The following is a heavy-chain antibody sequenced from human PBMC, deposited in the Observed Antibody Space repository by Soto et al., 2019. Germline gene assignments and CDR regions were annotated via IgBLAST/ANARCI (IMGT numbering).Heavy chain of an antibody. CDR2: INPNSGGT. V-gene: IGHV1-2*02. Sequence: GASVKVSCKASGYTVTGYYMHWVRQAPGQGLEWMGWINPNSGGTNYAQKFQGRVTMTRDTSIGTAYMELSRLRSDDTAVYYCARYYYTYYDFWSGETKYYYYGMDVWGQGTTVTVSS. J-gene: IGHJ6*02. CDR1: GYTVTGYY. CDR3: ARYYYTYYDFWSGETKYYYYGMDV. D-gene: IGHD3-3*01.